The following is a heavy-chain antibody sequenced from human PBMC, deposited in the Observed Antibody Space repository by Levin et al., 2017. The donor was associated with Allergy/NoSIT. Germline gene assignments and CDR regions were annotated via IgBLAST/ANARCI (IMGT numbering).Heavy chain of an antibody. CDR3: AKEMTTVVPVFDY. CDR2: ITNSGRT. D-gene: IGHD4-23*01. V-gene: IGHV3-23*01. Sequence: QAGESLKISCAASGLTFSNYAMSWVRQAPGKGLEWVSAITNSGRTYYADSVKGRFTVSRDNSKNTLYLQMNSLRADDTAVYYCAKEMTTVVPVFDYWGQGTLVTVSS. J-gene: IGHJ4*02. CDR1: GLTFSNYA.